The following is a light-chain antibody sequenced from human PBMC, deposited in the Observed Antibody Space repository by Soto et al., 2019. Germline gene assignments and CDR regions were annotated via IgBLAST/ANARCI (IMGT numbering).Light chain of an antibody. Sequence: VLTQSPGSMSLHPLAIPTVSCRASQSLRSSYVAWYQQKLGQAPRLLIYGASYRASGIPDRFRGSGSGTDFTLTISRLAPEDLAVYYCKQYSSSLSFGGGNTVAIK. CDR3: KQYSSSLS. CDR1: QSLRSSY. V-gene: IGKV3-20*01. CDR2: GAS. J-gene: IGKJ4*01.